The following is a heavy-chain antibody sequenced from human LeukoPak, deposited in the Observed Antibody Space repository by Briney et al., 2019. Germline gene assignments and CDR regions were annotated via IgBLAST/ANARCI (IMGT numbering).Heavy chain of an antibody. J-gene: IGHJ4*02. CDR1: GYTFTSYG. CDR2: ISAYNGNT. D-gene: IGHD4-17*01. Sequence: ASVKVSCKASGYTFTSYGISWVRQAPGQGLEWMGWISAYNGNTNYAQKLQGRVTMTTDTSTSTAYLELRSLRSDDTAVYYCARDKRPNWGYYGDLLFDYWGQGTLVTVSS. V-gene: IGHV1-18*01. CDR3: ARDKRPNWGYYGDLLFDY.